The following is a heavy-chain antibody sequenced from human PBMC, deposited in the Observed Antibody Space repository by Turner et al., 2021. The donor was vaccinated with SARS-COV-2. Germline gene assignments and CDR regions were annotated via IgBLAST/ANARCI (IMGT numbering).Heavy chain of an antibody. J-gene: IGHJ6*02. CDR1: GVSISFSSYY. V-gene: IGHV4-39*01. CDR3: AGEVVVLTTTHYGMDV. D-gene: IGHD1-26*01. Sequence: QLQLQESGPGLVKHSETLSLSCTVSGVSISFSSYYWGWIRQPPGKGLEWIGSIYYSGSTYYNPSLKSRVTISVDTSKNQFSLKLSSVTAADTAVYYCAGEVVVLTTTHYGMDVWGQGTTVTVSS. CDR2: IYYSGST.